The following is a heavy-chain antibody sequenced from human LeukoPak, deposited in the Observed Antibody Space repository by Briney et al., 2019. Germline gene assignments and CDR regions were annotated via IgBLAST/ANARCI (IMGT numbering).Heavy chain of an antibody. CDR1: GYTFTSYY. CDR2: INPSGGST. D-gene: IGHD3-10*01. Sequence: ASVKVSCKASGYTFTSYYMHWVRQAPGQGLEWMGIINPSGGSTSYAQKFQGRVTMTRDTSTSTVYMELSSLRSEDTAVYYCARDILPVRFAPSWFDPWGQGTLVTVSS. CDR3: ARDILPVRFAPSWFDP. J-gene: IGHJ5*02. V-gene: IGHV1-46*01.